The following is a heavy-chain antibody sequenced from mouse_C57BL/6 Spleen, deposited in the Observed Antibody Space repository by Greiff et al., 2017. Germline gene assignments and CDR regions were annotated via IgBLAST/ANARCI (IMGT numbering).Heavy chain of an antibody. V-gene: IGHV3-6*01. CDR1: GYSITSGYY. Sequence: EVQLQESGPGLVKPSQSLSLTCSVTGYSITSGYYWNWIRQFPGNKLEWMGYISYDGSNNYNPSLKNRISITRDTSKNQFFLKLNSVTTEDTATYYCANGGSSGFAYWGQGTLVTVSA. D-gene: IGHD3-2*02. CDR3: ANGGSSGFAY. J-gene: IGHJ3*01. CDR2: ISYDGSN.